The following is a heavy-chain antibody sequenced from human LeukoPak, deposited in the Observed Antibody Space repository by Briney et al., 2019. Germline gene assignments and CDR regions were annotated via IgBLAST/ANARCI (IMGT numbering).Heavy chain of an antibody. D-gene: IGHD6-19*01. CDR2: ISYDGSNK. CDR3: AKAPPRGWLGRGWDY. J-gene: IGHJ4*02. Sequence: GGSLRLSCAASGFTFSSYAMHWVRQAPGKGLEWVAVISYDGSNKYYADSVKGRFTISRDNSKNTLYLQMNSLRAEDTAVYYCAKAPPRGWLGRGWDYWVQGTLVTVSS. V-gene: IGHV3-30*04. CDR1: GFTFSSYA.